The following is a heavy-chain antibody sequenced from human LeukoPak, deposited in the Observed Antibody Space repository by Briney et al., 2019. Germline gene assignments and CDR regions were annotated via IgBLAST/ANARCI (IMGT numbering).Heavy chain of an antibody. D-gene: IGHD3-22*01. Sequence: ASVKVSCKASGYTFTSYYMHWVRQAPGQGLEWMGIINPSGGSTSYAQKFQGRVTMTRNTSISTAYMELSSLRSEDTAVYYCKVYDSSGRDYWGQGTLVTVSS. J-gene: IGHJ4*02. CDR3: KVYDSSGRDY. CDR2: INPSGGST. CDR1: GYTFTSYY. V-gene: IGHV1-46*01.